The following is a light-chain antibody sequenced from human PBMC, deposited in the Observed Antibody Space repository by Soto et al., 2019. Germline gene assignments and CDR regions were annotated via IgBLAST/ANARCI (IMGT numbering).Light chain of an antibody. CDR1: QDISHY. V-gene: IGKV1-33*01. J-gene: IGKJ4*01. CDR3: QQYDNLPLT. Sequence: IQMTQSPSSLSASVGDRVTITCQASQDISHYLNWYQQKPGKAPKLLIYDASNLETGVPSRFSGSGSGTEFTFTISSLQPEDIATYYCQQYDNLPLTFGGGTKVEIK. CDR2: DAS.